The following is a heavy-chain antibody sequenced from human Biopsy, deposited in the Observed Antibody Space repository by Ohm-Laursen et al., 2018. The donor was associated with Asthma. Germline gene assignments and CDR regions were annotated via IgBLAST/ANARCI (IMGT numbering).Heavy chain of an antibody. J-gene: IGHJ5*02. Sequence: SLRLSCTASGFTFRSYAMHWVRQAPGKGLEWVAVGGSYYDGGLKYYADSVNGRFTVSRDDSKNTLYLQMNSLRAEDTAVYYCARDEAVVVPAAIPGNWFDPWGQGTLVTVSS. CDR2: GGSYYDGGLK. CDR1: GFTFRSYA. V-gene: IGHV3-30-3*01. CDR3: ARDEAVVVPAAIPGNWFDP. D-gene: IGHD2-2*01.